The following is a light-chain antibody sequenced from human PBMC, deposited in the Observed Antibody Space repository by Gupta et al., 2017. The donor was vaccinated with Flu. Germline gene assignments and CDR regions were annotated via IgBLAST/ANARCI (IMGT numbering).Light chain of an antibody. J-gene: IGKJ1*01. V-gene: IGKV1-39*01. CDR1: QSISSY. Sequence: PSSLSASGGGRVIISWAGSQSISSYLNWYQQKPGKAPKLLIYAAYSLHSGVPSTFSGDGSGTDFNLTISSLQPEDFATYHCQQGFSTPWTFGQGTKVEMK. CDR3: QQGFSTPWT. CDR2: AAY.